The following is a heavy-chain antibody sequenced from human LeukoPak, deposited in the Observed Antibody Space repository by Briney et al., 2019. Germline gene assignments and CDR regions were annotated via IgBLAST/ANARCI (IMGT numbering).Heavy chain of an antibody. J-gene: IGHJ3*02. CDR2: TYYRSKWYN. D-gene: IGHD4-11*01. Sequence: SQTLSLTCAISGDSVSRNSATWNWIRQSPSRGLEWLGRTYYRSKWYNDYAASVKSRITINPDTSKNQFSLQLNSVTPEDTAVYYCARGFPSNPVAFDIWGQGTMVTVSS. CDR3: ARGFPSNPVAFDI. CDR1: GDSVSRNSAT. V-gene: IGHV6-1*01.